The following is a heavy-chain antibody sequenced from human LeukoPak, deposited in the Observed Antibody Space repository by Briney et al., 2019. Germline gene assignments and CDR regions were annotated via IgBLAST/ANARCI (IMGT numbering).Heavy chain of an antibody. CDR1: GGTFSSYA. Sequence: VASVKVSCKASGGTFSSYAISWVRQAPGQGLEWMGGIIPIFGTANYAQKFQGRVTITTDESTSTAYMELSSLRSEDTAAYYCALGTTSGVGYFDYWGQGTLVTVSS. V-gene: IGHV1-69*05. CDR2: IIPIFGTA. J-gene: IGHJ4*02. D-gene: IGHD1-7*01. CDR3: ALGTTSGVGYFDY.